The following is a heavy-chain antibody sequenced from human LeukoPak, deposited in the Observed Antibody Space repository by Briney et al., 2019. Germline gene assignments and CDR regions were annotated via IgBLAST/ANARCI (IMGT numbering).Heavy chain of an antibody. V-gene: IGHV1-2*02. CDR3: ASINCNNGVCYSFDY. Sequence: ASVKVSCKTSGYTFTGYYIHWVRQAPAQGLMWMGWISPNSGGTKYAQKFQGRVTMTTDTSNSTAYIELRRLRSDDTAVYYCASINCNNGVCYSFDYWGQGTLVTVSS. D-gene: IGHD2-8*01. CDR1: GYTFTGYY. CDR2: ISPNSGGT. J-gene: IGHJ4*02.